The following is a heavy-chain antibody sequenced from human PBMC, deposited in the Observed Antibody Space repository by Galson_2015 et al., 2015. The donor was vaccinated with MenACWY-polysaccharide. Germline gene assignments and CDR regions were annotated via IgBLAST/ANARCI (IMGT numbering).Heavy chain of an antibody. CDR2: INQDGTVK. D-gene: IGHD6-6*01. J-gene: IGHJ4*02. CDR1: RFTFSTYW. V-gene: IGHV3-7*01. Sequence: SLRLSCAASRFTFSTYWMTWVRQAPGKGLEWVANINQDGTVKYYVDSVKGRFTISRDNAKNSLYVQMNSLRGEDTAVYYCARVGYASSSTDYWGQGTLVTVSS. CDR3: ARVGYASSSTDY.